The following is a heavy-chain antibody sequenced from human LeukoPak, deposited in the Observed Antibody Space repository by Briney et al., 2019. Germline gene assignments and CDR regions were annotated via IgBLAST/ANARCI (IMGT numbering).Heavy chain of an antibody. V-gene: IGHV3-30*04. J-gene: IGHJ4*02. D-gene: IGHD3-22*01. CDR1: GFTFSSYA. Sequence: PGRSLRLSCAAPGFTFSSYAMHWVRQAPGKGLEWVAVISYDGSNKYYADSVKGRFTISRDNSKNTLYLQMNSLRAEDTAVYYCARDRDDSSGYYYLFDYWGQGTLVTVSS. CDR3: ARDRDDSSGYYYLFDY. CDR2: ISYDGSNK.